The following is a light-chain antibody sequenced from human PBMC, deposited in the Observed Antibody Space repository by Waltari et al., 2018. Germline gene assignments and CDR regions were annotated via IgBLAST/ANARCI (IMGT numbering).Light chain of an antibody. CDR2: EVS. CDR3: SSYTSSRTWV. J-gene: IGLJ3*02. Sequence: QSALTQPASVSGSPGQSITISCTGPSSDVGGYNYVSWYQQHPGKAPKLMIYEVSNRPSGVSNRFSGSKSGNTASLTISGLQAEDEADYYCSSYTSSRTWVFGGGTKLTVL. CDR1: SSDVGGYNY. V-gene: IGLV2-14*01.